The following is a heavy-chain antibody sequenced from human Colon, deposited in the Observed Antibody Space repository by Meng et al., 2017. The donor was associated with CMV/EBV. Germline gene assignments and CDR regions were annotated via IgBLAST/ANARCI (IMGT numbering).Heavy chain of an antibody. V-gene: IGHV1-2*02. D-gene: IGHD6-6*01. Sequence: FTGYYMHWVRQAPGEGLEWMGWINSNSGGTNYAQKFQGRITMTRDTSTNTAYMELSSLTSDDTAIYYCARDITVIAARLGYWGQGTLVTVSS. CDR3: ARDITVIAARLGY. J-gene: IGHJ4*02. CDR2: INSNSGGT. CDR1: FTGYY.